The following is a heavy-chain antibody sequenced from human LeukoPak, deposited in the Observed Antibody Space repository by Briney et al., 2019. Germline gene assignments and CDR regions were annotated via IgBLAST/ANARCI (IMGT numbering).Heavy chain of an antibody. Sequence: GGSLRLSCVASGFTFSNYWMSWLRQTPGKGLEWVANIKQDGSEKYYVDSVKGRFTISRDNAKNSLYLQMNSLRAEDTAVYYCARSGGDTVVVITPYYFDYWGQGTLVTVSS. CDR2: IKQDGSEK. V-gene: IGHV3-7*01. J-gene: IGHJ4*02. CDR1: GFTFSNYW. CDR3: ARSGGDTVVVITPYYFDY. D-gene: IGHD3-22*01.